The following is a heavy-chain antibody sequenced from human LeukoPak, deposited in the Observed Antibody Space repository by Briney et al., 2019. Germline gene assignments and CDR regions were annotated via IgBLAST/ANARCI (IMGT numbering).Heavy chain of an antibody. D-gene: IGHD4-17*01. CDR2: INHSGST. CDR1: GGSFSGYY. J-gene: IGHJ6*02. CDR3: AILRRGGYYYSMDV. V-gene: IGHV4-34*01. Sequence: PSETLSLTCAVYGGSFSGYYWSWIRQPPGKGLEWIGEINHSGSTNYNPSLKSRVTISVDTSKNQFSLKLSSVTAADTAVYYCAILRRGGYYYSMDVWGQGTTVTVSS.